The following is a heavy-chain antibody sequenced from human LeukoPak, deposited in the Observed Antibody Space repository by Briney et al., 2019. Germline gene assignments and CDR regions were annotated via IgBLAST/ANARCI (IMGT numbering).Heavy chain of an antibody. CDR2: IIPIFGTA. CDR3: ARVPGDSEYYYFDY. V-gene: IGHV1-69*05. J-gene: IGHJ4*02. Sequence: GASVKVSCTASGGTFSSYAISWVRQAPGQGLEWMGGIIPIFGTANYAQKLQGRVTMTTDTSTSTAYMELRSLRSDDTAVYYCARVPGDSEYYYFDYWGQGTLVTVSS. D-gene: IGHD4-17*01. CDR1: GGTFSSYA.